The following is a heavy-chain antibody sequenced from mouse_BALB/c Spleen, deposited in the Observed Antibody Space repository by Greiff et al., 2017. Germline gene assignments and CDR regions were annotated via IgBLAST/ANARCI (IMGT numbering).Heavy chain of an antibody. CDR1: GYTFTSYW. D-gene: IGHD2-4*01. Sequence: VQLQQPGAELVKPGASVKLSCKASGYTFTSYWMHWVKQRPGQGLEWIGEINPSNGRTNYNEKFKSKATLTVDKSSSTAYMQLSSLTSEDSAVYYCARSVYDYDGFAYWGQGTLVTVSA. V-gene: IGHV1S81*02. CDR2: INPSNGRT. CDR3: ARSVYDYDGFAY. J-gene: IGHJ3*01.